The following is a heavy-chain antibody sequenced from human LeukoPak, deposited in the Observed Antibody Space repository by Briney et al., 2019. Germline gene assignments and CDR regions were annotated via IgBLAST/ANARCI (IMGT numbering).Heavy chain of an antibody. J-gene: IGHJ4*02. Sequence: SVKVSCKASGGTFSSYAISWVRQAPGQGLEWMGGIIPIFGTANYAQKFQGRVTMTTDTSTSTAYMELRSLRSDDTAVYYCARDQRPYDYVWGSYRYNPYDYWGQGTLVTVSS. D-gene: IGHD3-16*02. V-gene: IGHV1-69*05. CDR2: IIPIFGTA. CDR3: ARDQRPYDYVWGSYRYNPYDY. CDR1: GGTFSSYA.